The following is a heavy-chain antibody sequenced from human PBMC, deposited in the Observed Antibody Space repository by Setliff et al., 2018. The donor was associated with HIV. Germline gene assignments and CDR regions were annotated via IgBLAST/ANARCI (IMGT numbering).Heavy chain of an antibody. CDR1: GFTFRSYA. V-gene: IGHV3-30*04. J-gene: IGHJ6*02. Sequence: GGSLRLSCAASGFTFRSYAIHWARQAPGKGLEWVAVTSYDGSNKYYADSVKGRFTSSRDNSKNMLYVHMNSLRAEDTAIYYCAREVDPLVILGGLDVWGQGTAVTVSS. CDR3: AREVDPLVILGGLDV. CDR2: TSYDGSNK. D-gene: IGHD2-2*01.